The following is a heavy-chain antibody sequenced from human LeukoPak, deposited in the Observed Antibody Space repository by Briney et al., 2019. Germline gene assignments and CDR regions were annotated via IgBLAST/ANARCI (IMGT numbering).Heavy chain of an antibody. D-gene: IGHD4-23*01. CDR2: ISGSARNT. Sequence: GGSLRLSCATSGLTFSGHGMSWVRQAPGRGLEWVSGISGSARNTYYVDSVKGRFTISRDNFNSILYLQMNSLRAEDTALYYCAKREGDNSGPFENWGQGTLVTVSS. CDR1: GLTFSGHG. CDR3: AKREGDNSGPFEN. J-gene: IGHJ4*02. V-gene: IGHV3-23*01.